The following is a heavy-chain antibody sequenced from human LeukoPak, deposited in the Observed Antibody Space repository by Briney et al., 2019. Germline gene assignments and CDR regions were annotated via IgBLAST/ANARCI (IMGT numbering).Heavy chain of an antibody. Sequence: GGSLRLSCAASGFTFSSYWMSWVRQAPGKGLEWVANIKQDGSEKYYVDSVKGRFTISRDNAKNSLYLQMNSLRAEDTAVYNCAREKIITIVEYYMDXWGKGTTVTV. CDR1: GFTFSSYW. CDR2: IKQDGSEK. D-gene: IGHD1-26*01. V-gene: IGHV3-7*01. CDR3: AREKIITIVEYYMDX. J-gene: IGHJ6*03.